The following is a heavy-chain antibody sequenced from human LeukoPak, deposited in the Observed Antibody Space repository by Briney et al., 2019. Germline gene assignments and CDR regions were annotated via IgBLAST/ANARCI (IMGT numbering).Heavy chain of an antibody. CDR1: GFTFSSYS. CDR3: AREAGILNEGIAVDRY. D-gene: IGHD6-19*01. Sequence: GGSLRLSCAASGFTFSSYSMNWVRQAPGKGLEWASSISSSSSYIYYADSVKGRFTISRDNAKNSLYLQMNSLRAEDTAVYYCAREAGILNEGIAVDRYWGQGTLVTVSS. V-gene: IGHV3-21*01. J-gene: IGHJ4*02. CDR2: ISSSSSYI.